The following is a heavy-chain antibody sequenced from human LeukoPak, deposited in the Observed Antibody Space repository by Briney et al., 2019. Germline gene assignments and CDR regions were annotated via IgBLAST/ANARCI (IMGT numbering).Heavy chain of an antibody. Sequence: GGSLRLSCAASGFTFSSYAMSWVRQAPGKGLEWVSAISGSGGSTYYADSVKGRFTISRDNSKNTLYLQMNGLRAEDTAVYYCAKALRGVIVFDYWGQGTLVTVSS. CDR3: AKALRGVIVFDY. D-gene: IGHD3-10*01. CDR1: GFTFSSYA. V-gene: IGHV3-23*01. CDR2: ISGSGGST. J-gene: IGHJ4*02.